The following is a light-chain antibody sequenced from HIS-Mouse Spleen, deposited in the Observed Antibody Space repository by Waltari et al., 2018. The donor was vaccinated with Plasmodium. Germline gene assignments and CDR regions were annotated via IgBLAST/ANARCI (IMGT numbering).Light chain of an antibody. CDR3: SSYAGSNNLV. Sequence: QSALTQPPSASGSPGQSVTISCTGTSSDVGGYNYVSWYQQHPGKAPKLMIYEVSKRPSGVPDRFSGSKSGNTASLTGSGLQAEDVADYYCSSYAGSNNLVFGGGTKLTVL. CDR2: EVS. CDR1: SSDVGGYNY. V-gene: IGLV2-8*01. J-gene: IGLJ2*01.